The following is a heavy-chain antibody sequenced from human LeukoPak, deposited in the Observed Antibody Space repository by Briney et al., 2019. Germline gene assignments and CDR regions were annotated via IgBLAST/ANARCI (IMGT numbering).Heavy chain of an antibody. Sequence: PSETLSLTCAVSGYSISSGYCWGWIRQPPGKGLEWIGSICHSGSTYYNPSLKSRVSISIDTSKNQFSLKLSSVTAADTAVYYCARPRGGYSGYVDYWGQGTLVTVSS. V-gene: IGHV4-38-2*01. CDR3: ARPRGGYSGYVDY. CDR1: GYSISSGYC. J-gene: IGHJ4*02. CDR2: ICHSGST. D-gene: IGHD5-12*01.